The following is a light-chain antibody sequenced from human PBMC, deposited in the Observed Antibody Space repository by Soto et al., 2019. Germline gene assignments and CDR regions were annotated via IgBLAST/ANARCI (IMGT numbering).Light chain of an antibody. J-gene: IGKJ1*01. CDR2: AAS. CDR1: KGINNT. CDR3: HKYKGAPRT. V-gene: IGKV1-27*01. Sequence: DIPLTQSPSSLSASVGDRVTITCRASKGINNTLAWYQQKSGKVPSLLIFAASTLQSGVPSRFSGSGFGTLFTLTISGLQAEDVASYYCHKYKGAPRTFDQGTKVEMK.